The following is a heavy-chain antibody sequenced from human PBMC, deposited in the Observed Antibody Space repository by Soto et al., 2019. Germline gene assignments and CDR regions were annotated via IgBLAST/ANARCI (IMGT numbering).Heavy chain of an antibody. D-gene: IGHD1-1*01. J-gene: IGHJ5*02. V-gene: IGHV3-11*01. CDR1: GFIFSDYY. Sequence: GGSLRLSCAASGFIFSDYYMSWIRQAPGKGLEWLAYISRDGNAIFYADSVIGRFTVSRDNAKNSLFLQMDDLRAEDTAMFFCARGAEMSSLTKWFDPWGQGT. CDR2: ISRDGNAI. CDR3: ARGAEMSSLTKWFDP.